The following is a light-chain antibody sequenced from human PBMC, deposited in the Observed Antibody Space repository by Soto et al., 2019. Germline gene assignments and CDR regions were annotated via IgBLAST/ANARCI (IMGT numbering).Light chain of an antibody. Sequence: QSALTQPASVSGSPGQSITISCTGTSSDIGDYNYVSWYQHHPGKAPKLMIYDVSNRPSGVSNRFSGSKSGNTASLTISGLQAEDEADYSCSSYTSSTTVVFGGGTKLTVL. CDR3: SSYTSSTTVV. V-gene: IGLV2-14*01. J-gene: IGLJ2*01. CDR1: SSDIGDYNY. CDR2: DVS.